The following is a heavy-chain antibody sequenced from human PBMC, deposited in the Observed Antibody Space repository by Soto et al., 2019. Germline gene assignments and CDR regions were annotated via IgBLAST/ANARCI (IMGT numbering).Heavy chain of an antibody. CDR2: SSNSGTFS. Sequence: VGSLRLPGEGSGFTFSEYYISWIRQAPGKGLEWISYSSNSGTFSRYADSVKGRFSISRDNTKNLLYLQMNSLRAEDTAVYYCARSGDNYNRLDYWGQGTPVTVSS. D-gene: IGHD1-1*01. CDR3: ARSGDNYNRLDY. CDR1: GFTFSEYY. J-gene: IGHJ4*02. V-gene: IGHV3-11*06.